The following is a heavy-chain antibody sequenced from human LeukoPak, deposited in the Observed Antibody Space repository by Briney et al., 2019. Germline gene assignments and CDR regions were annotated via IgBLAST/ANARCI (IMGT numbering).Heavy chain of an antibody. CDR1: GGSISSSSYY. CDR2: IYYSGST. CDR3: ARAYYDFWSGSYYYYMDV. J-gene: IGHJ6*03. Sequence: SETLSLTCTVSGGSISSSSYYWGWIRQPPGKGLEWIGSIYYSGSTYYNPSLQSRVTISLDTSKNQFSLKLSSVTAADTAVYYCARAYYDFWSGSYYYYMDVWGKGTTVTVSS. D-gene: IGHD3-3*01. V-gene: IGHV4-39*07.